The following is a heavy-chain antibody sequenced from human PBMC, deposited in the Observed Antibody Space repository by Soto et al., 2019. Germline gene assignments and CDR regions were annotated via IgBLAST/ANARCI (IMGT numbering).Heavy chain of an antibody. CDR2: IWYDGSNA. CDR3: ARDKGSSTVVSGISQEGYFDS. J-gene: IGHJ4*02. CDR1: GFTFSIFG. V-gene: IGHV3-33*01. D-gene: IGHD6-19*01. Sequence: QVHLVESGGGVVQPGRSLRLSCAASGFTFSIFGMHWVRQAPGKGLEWAAIIWYDGSNAYYADSVRGRFTISRDNSKNTVYPQMNGLRAEDTAVYYCARDKGSSTVVSGISQEGYFDSWGQGTLVTVSS.